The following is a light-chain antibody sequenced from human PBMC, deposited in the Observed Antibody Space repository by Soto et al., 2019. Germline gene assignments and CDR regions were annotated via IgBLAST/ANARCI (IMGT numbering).Light chain of an antibody. Sequence: QSALTQPASVSGSPGQSITISCTGTSSDVGGYNYVSWYQQHPGKAPKLMIXDVSXXPXGVSNRFSGSKSGNTASLTISGXXXXXXXXYYCSSYTSSSTYVFGTGTKLTVL. J-gene: IGLJ1*01. V-gene: IGLV2-14*01. CDR2: DVS. CDR1: SSDVGGYNY. CDR3: SSYTSSSTYV.